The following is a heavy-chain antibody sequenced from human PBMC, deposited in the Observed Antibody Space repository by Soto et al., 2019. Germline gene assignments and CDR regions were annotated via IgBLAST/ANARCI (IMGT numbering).Heavy chain of an antibody. CDR1: GGSIIGTHW. D-gene: IGHD6-13*01. CDR2: THHSRGT. J-gene: IGHJ4*01. V-gene: IGHV4-4*02. CDR3: ARYSAASGTYYFDY. Sequence: SETLCLTWAVAGGSIIGTHWWSWVRRPPGKGLEFIGETHHSRGTNYNPSLRSRVTMSLDKSKNQLSLILYSVTAADTGVYYCARYSAASGTYYFDYWGQGTLVTVSS.